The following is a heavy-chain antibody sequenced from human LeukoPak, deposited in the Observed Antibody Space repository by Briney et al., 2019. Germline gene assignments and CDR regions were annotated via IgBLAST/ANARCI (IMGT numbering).Heavy chain of an antibody. J-gene: IGHJ3*02. CDR3: ARDDYYDSSGSTPRDAFDI. CDR1: GGSISSYY. CDR2: IHYSGST. Sequence: SETLSLTCTVSGGSISSYYWSWIRQPPGKRLEWIGYIHYSGSTNYNPSLRGRVTISLDMSKNQFSLKLSSVTAADTAVYYCARDDYYDSSGSTPRDAFDIWGQGTMVTVSS. V-gene: IGHV4-59*12. D-gene: IGHD3-22*01.